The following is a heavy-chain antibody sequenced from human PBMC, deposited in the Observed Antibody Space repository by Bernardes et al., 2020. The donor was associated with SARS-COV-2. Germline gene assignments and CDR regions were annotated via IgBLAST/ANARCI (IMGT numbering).Heavy chain of an antibody. V-gene: IGHV3-53*01. D-gene: IGHD1-26*01. Sequence: GGSLRLSCVASGFTFSRYAMHWIRQAPGKGPEWVSLIYSGGTTYYADSVRGRFTISRDNSKNTVYLQMNSLRVEDTAVYYCARREWEPRYGMDDWGQGTTVTVSS. J-gene: IGHJ6*02. CDR1: GFTFSRYA. CDR2: IYSGGTT. CDR3: ARREWEPRYGMDD.